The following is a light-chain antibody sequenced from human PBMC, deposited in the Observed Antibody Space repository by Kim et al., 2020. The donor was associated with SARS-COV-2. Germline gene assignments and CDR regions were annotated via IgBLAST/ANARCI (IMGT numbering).Light chain of an antibody. Sequence: SQGERAALSCRASQRVNIIVAWYPQNPGQAPRPLLYGASTRATGIPARFVGSASGTEFTLTISSLQSEDFAVYYCQQYNNWPPVTFGQGTKVGIK. CDR1: QRVNII. CDR2: GAS. CDR3: QQYNNWPPVT. J-gene: IGKJ1*01. V-gene: IGKV3-15*01.